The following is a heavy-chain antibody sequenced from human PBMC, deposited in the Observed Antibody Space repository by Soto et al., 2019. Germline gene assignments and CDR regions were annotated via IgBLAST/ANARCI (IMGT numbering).Heavy chain of an antibody. D-gene: IGHD2-2*02. CDR3: AREYTAWPLAYGLDV. J-gene: IGHJ6*02. V-gene: IGHV3-21*01. CDR2: ISSRSDI. CDR1: GFTFSTYI. Sequence: GGSMRLSCVGSGFTFSTYIINWVRQAPGKGLEWDSSISSRSDIYYADSVKGRFTISRDNAKNSVSLQMNSLRAEDTAVYHCAREYTAWPLAYGLDVWGQGTTVTVSS.